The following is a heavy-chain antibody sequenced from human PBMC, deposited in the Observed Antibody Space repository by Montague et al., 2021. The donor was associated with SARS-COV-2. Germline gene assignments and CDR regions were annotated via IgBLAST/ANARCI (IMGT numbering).Heavy chain of an antibody. Sequence: SETLSLTCTVSGGSVSSSPYYWGWIRQPPGRGLEWVGSISYSGRTYFSPSLKSRLTISVDSSENQFSSRLSSVTAADTAVYYCASSYYYGSGTYVYNYYMDVWGKGTPVTVSS. CDR3: ASSYYYGSGTYVYNYYMDV. CDR1: GGSVSSSPYY. V-gene: IGHV4-39*01. CDR2: ISYSGRT. J-gene: IGHJ6*03. D-gene: IGHD3-10*01.